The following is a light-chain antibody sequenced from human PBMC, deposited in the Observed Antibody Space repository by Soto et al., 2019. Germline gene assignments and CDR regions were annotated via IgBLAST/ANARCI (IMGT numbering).Light chain of an antibody. CDR2: GAS. CDR3: QQHGLSPTCT. Sequence: ESVLTQSPGTLSLSPGERATLSCRASQSVSSNYLAWYQQKPGQAPSLLIYGASTRATGIPDRFSGSGSGTDFTLTIIRLEPDDSALYYCQQHGLSPTCTVXLGTRV. V-gene: IGKV3-20*01. CDR1: QSVSSNY. J-gene: IGKJ1*01.